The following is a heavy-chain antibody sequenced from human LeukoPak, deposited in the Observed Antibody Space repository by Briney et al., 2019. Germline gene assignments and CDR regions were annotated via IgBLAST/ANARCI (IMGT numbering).Heavy chain of an antibody. V-gene: IGHV3-64*01. CDR3: ARDTDYGSGSYSFDY. CDR2: ISSNGGST. D-gene: IGHD3-10*01. Sequence: GGSHRLSCAASGFTFSSYAMHWVRQAPGKGLEYYSAISSNGGSTYYANSVKGRFTISRENSRNTLYLQMGSLRAEDMAVYYCARDTDYGSGSYSFDYWGQGTLVTVSS. CDR1: GFTFSSYA. J-gene: IGHJ4*02.